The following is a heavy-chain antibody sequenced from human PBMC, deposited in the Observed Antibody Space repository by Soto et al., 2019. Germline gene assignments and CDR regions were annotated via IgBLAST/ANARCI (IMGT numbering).Heavy chain of an antibody. V-gene: IGHV3-23*01. CDR2: ISGSGGST. D-gene: IGHD1-26*01. CDR1: GFTFSSYA. CDR3: AKDPRGWEYNAFDI. Sequence: HPGGSLRLSCAASGFTFSSYAMRWARQAPGKGLEWVSAISGSGGSTYYADPVKGRFTISRDNSKNTLYLQMNSLRAEDTAVYYCAKDPRGWEYNAFDIWGQGTMVTVSS. J-gene: IGHJ3*02.